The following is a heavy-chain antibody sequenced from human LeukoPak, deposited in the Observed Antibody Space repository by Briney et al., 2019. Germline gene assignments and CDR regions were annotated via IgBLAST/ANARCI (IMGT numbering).Heavy chain of an antibody. Sequence: GAAVKVSCKASGGTFSSYAISWVRQAAGQGLESMGGIIPIFGAANYAQKFRGRVTLTADESTSTAYLELSSLRSEDTAVYYCARDTNYHDSSGYYYPNWFDPWGQGTLVTVSS. CDR2: IIPIFGAA. CDR1: GGTFSSYA. V-gene: IGHV1-69*01. J-gene: IGHJ5*02. CDR3: ARDTNYHDSSGYYYPNWFDP. D-gene: IGHD3-22*01.